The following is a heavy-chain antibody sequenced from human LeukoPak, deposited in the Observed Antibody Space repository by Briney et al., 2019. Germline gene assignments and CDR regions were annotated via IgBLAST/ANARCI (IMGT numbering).Heavy chain of an antibody. D-gene: IGHD3-9*01. V-gene: IGHV1-18*01. CDR1: GYSFNTHD. Sequence: ASVKVSCKTTGYSFNTHDITWVRQAPGQGLEWMGWISGNNGNTNYTQKFQGRVTMTIDTVTSTAYIELRNLTSDDTAMYYCARENQFFDWSLDYWGQGTLVTVSS. CDR3: ARENQFFDWSLDY. J-gene: IGHJ4*02. CDR2: ISGNNGNT.